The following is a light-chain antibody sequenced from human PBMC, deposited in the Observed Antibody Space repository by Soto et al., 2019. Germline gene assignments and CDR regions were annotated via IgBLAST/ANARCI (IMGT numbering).Light chain of an antibody. Sequence: QSVLTQPLSVSAAPGQKVTISCSGSSSNIGNNYVSWYQQLPGTAPKLLIYENNKRPSGIPDRFSGSKSGTSATLGITGLQTGDEADYYCGTWDSSLSAALAVFGGGTKVTVL. J-gene: IGLJ2*01. V-gene: IGLV1-51*02. CDR2: ENN. CDR3: GTWDSSLSAALAV. CDR1: SSNIGNNY.